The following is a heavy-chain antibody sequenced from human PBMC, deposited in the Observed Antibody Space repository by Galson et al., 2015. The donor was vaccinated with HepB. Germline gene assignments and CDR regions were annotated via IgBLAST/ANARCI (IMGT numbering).Heavy chain of an antibody. D-gene: IGHD2-2*01. CDR2: MSSSTNYI. CDR1: GFTFSRYS. CDR3: ATNTPAAVMRASGMDV. V-gene: IGHV3-21*01. Sequence: SLRLSCAVSGFTFSRYSMNWVRQAPGKGLEWVSSMSSSTNYIYYADSVKGRFTVSIDNAKNSLFLQMNSLRAEDTAVYYCATNTPAAVMRASGMDVWGQGTAVTVSS. J-gene: IGHJ6*02.